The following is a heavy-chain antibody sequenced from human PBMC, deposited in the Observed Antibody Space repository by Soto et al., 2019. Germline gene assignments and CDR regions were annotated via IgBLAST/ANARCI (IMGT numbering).Heavy chain of an antibody. CDR1: GYTFTGFH. Sequence: QAQLVQSGAEVKKPGASVKVSCKASGYTFTGFHINWVRQAPGQGLEWMGFINPSGGGTTYAQQFQGRLTMTRDTSTSTVYLELISLRSEDTAIYYCARDKPFSAGYWGQGTLVT. CDR3: ARDKPFSAGY. D-gene: IGHD3-3*02. J-gene: IGHJ4*02. V-gene: IGHV1-46*01. CDR2: INPSGGGT.